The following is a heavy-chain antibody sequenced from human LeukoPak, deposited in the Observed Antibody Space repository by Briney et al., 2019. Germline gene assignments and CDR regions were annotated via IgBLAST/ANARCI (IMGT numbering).Heavy chain of an antibody. CDR2: IKPDGSEK. V-gene: IGHV3-7*05. Sequence: GGSLRLSCAASGITFGSYWMTWVRQAPGKGLECVANIKPDGSEKHYVDSVKGRFTISRDNAKNLLYLQMNSLRAEDTAVYYCARGGHGAADQWGQGTLVTVSS. J-gene: IGHJ5*02. CDR1: GITFGSYW. CDR3: ARGGHGAADQ. D-gene: IGHD1-26*01.